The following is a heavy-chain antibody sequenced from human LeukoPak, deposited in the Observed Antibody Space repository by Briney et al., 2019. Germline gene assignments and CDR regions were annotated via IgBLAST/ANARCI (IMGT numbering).Heavy chain of an antibody. CDR1: GGSFSGYY. D-gene: IGHD4-17*01. V-gene: IGHV4-34*01. J-gene: IGHJ4*02. CDR2: INHSGST. CDR3: ARGYGDYGY. Sequence: PSETLSLTCAVYGGSFSGYYWSWIRQPPGRGLEWIGEINHSGSTNYNPSLKSRVTISVDTSKNQFSLKLSSVTAADTAVYYCARGYGDYGYWGQGTLVTVSS.